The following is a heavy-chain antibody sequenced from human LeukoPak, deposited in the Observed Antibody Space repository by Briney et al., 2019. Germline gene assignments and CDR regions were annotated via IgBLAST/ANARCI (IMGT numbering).Heavy chain of an antibody. V-gene: IGHV3-23*01. CDR3: AKEYSSSWYSGSSAFDI. CDR2: ISASGDSP. CDR1: GFTFSNYA. D-gene: IGHD6-13*01. Sequence: GGSLRLSCATFGFTFSNYAMNWVRQAPGKGLEWVSGISASGDSPYYADSVKGRFNISRDNSKNTLYLQMNSLRAEDTAVYYCAKEYSSSWYSGSSAFDIWGQGTMVTVSS. J-gene: IGHJ3*02.